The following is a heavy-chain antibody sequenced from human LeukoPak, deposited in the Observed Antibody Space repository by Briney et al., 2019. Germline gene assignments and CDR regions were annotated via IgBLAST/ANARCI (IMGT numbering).Heavy chain of an antibody. CDR2: ISSSSSYI. D-gene: IGHD4-17*01. Sequence: PGGSLRLSCAASGFTFSSYSMNWVRQAPGKGLEWVSSISSSSSYIYYADSVKGRFTISRDNAKNSLYLQMNSLRAEDTAVYYCARRGTTVTRDRYYFDYWGQGTLVTVSS. CDR3: ARRGTTVTRDRYYFDY. V-gene: IGHV3-21*01. J-gene: IGHJ4*02. CDR1: GFTFSSYS.